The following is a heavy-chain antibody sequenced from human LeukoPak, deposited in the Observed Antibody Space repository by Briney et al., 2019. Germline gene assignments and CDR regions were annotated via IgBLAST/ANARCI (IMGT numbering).Heavy chain of an antibody. Sequence: GGSLRLSCAASGFTLSSNLMSWVRQAPGKGLERVANIKQDGSERYYVDSVRGRFTISRDNANNSLYLQMNSLRAEDTAVYYCARETKQKRWFEYWGQGTMVTVSS. J-gene: IGHJ4*02. CDR1: GFTLSSNL. V-gene: IGHV3-7*01. CDR2: IKQDGSER. D-gene: IGHD5-24*01. CDR3: ARETKQKRWFEY.